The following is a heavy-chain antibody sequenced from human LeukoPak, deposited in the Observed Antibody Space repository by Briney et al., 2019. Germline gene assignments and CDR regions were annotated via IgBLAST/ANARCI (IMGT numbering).Heavy chain of an antibody. J-gene: IGHJ5*02. D-gene: IGHD3-22*01. Sequence: GSSVKVSCMASGGTFSSYAISWVRQAPGQGLEWMGGIIPIFGTANYAQKFQGRVTITADESTSTAYMELSSLRSEDTAVYYCARDMDYYDSSGKNWFDPWGQGTLVTVSS. V-gene: IGHV1-69*01. CDR3: ARDMDYYDSSGKNWFDP. CDR2: IIPIFGTA. CDR1: GGTFSSYA.